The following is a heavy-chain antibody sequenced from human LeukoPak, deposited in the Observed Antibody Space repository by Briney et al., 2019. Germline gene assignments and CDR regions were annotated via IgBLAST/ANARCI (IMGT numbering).Heavy chain of an antibody. D-gene: IGHD3-10*01. CDR1: GGSISSVDYY. CDR2: IDYSGGT. J-gene: IGHJ4*02. CDR3: ARVSLGSPGREFDY. Sequence: KPSQTLSLTCTVSGGSISSVDYYWSWIRQPPGKGLWWIGYIDYSGGTYYNPSRESRLTISVDTSKNHFSLKLSSVTAADTAVYYCARVSLGSPGREFDYWGQGTLVTVSS. V-gene: IGHV4-30-4*01.